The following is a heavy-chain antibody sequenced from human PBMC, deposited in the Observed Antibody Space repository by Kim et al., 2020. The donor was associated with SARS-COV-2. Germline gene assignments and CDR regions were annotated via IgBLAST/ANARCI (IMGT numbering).Heavy chain of an antibody. D-gene: IGHD3-10*01. J-gene: IGHJ4*01. Sequence: SETLSLTCTVSGGSISSSSYYWGWIRQPPGKGLEWIGSIYYSGSTYYNPSLKSRVTISVDTSKNQFSLKLSSVTAADTAVYYCARDGGYYGSGSPDYWG. CDR1: GGSISSSSYY. CDR3: ARDGGYYGSGSPDY. V-gene: IGHV4-39*07. CDR2: IYYSGST.